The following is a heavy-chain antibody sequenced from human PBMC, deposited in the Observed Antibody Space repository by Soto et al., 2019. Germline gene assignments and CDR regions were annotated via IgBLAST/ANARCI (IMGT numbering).Heavy chain of an antibody. D-gene: IGHD5-12*01. CDR3: ATRSMGYSGYVKY. CDR2: ISGGSSLI. CDR1: GFTFSSYS. J-gene: IGHJ4*02. V-gene: IGHV3-48*01. Sequence: EVQLVESGGGLVQPGGSLRLSCAASGFTFSSYSMSWVRQTPGKGLEWVSHISGGSSLIYYADSVKGRFTISRDNAENSLYLQRTSLRAEDTAVYYCATRSMGYSGYVKYWGQGTVVTVSS.